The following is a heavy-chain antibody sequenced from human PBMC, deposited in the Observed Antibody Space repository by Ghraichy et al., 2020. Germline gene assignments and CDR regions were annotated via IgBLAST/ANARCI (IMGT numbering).Heavy chain of an antibody. D-gene: IGHD2-2*01. CDR3: ARDRPGYCSSSSCSYYFDH. J-gene: IGHJ4*02. Sequence: GGSLRLSCEASGFTFNSFWMHWVRQAPGKGLVWVSRINNDGSGTSYADSVKGRFTVSRDNAKNTLYLQMNSLRAEDTAVYYCARDRPGYCSSSSCSYYFDHWGQGTLVTVSS. V-gene: IGHV3-74*01. CDR1: GFTFNSFW. CDR2: INNDGSGT.